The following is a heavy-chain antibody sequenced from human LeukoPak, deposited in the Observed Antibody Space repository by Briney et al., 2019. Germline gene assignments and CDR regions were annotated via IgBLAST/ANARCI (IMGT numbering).Heavy chain of an antibody. CDR2: IRYDGSNK. Sequence: GGSLRLSCAASGFTFSSYGMHWVRQAPGKGLEWVAFIRYDGSNKYYADSVEVRFTISRDNSKNTLYLQMNSLRAEDTAVYYCAKDPPGDSSSWFYYFDYWGQGTLVTVSS. CDR3: AKDPPGDSSSWFYYFDY. J-gene: IGHJ4*02. V-gene: IGHV3-30*02. CDR1: GFTFSSYG. D-gene: IGHD6-13*01.